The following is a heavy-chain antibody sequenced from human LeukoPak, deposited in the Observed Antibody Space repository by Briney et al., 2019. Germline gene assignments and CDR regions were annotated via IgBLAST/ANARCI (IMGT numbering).Heavy chain of an antibody. V-gene: IGHV4-59*01. CDR1: GGSISSYY. Sequence: SETLSLTCSFSGGSISSYYWSWIRQPPGKGLEWIGYIYHSGSTDYNPSLKSRVTMALDASKNQFSLKLTSVTAADTAVYYCARESPIAMIRGVGDAFDIWGRGTMVIVSS. J-gene: IGHJ3*02. CDR3: ARESPIAMIRGVGDAFDI. CDR2: IYHSGST. D-gene: IGHD3-10*01.